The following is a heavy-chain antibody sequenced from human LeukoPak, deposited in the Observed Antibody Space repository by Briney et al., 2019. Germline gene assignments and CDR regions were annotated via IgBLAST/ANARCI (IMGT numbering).Heavy chain of an antibody. D-gene: IGHD1-26*01. CDR3: ARDREIIPNRNNAFDI. CDR1: GGSISSYY. J-gene: IGHJ3*02. V-gene: IGHV4-4*07. Sequence: SETLSLTCTVSGGSISSYYWSWIRQPAGKGLEWIGRTYTSGSINYNPSLKSRVTISVDTSKNQFSLKLSSVTAADTAVYYCARDREIIPNRNNAFDIWGQGTMVTVSS. CDR2: TYTSGSI.